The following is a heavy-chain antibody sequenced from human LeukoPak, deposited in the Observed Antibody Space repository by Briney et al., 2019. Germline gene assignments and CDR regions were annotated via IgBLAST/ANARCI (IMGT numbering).Heavy chain of an antibody. CDR1: GFTFDDYA. Sequence: PGGSLRLSCAASGFTFDDYAMHWVRQAPGKGPEWVSLISWDGGSTYYADSVKGRFTISRDNSKNSLYLQMNSLGTEDTAFYYCAKMGYFGSGSYYPGEFYFDYWGQGTLVTVSS. V-gene: IGHV3-43D*03. CDR3: AKMGYFGSGSYYPGEFYFDY. D-gene: IGHD3-10*01. J-gene: IGHJ4*02. CDR2: ISWDGGST.